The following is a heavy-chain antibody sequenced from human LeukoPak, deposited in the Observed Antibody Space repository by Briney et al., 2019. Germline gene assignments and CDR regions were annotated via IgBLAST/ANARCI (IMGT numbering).Heavy chain of an antibody. D-gene: IGHD5-18*01. Sequence: GGSLRLSCAASGFTLSIDVMSWVRQAPGKGLEWVSAISVSGGSTYYADSVKGRFTISTDNSTNTLYLQMHSLRAEDTAVYYCAKDWRRGYSYGFDYWGQGTLVTVSA. CDR3: AKDWRRGYSYGFDY. CDR1: GFTLSIDV. V-gene: IGHV3-23*01. J-gene: IGHJ4*02. CDR2: ISVSGGST.